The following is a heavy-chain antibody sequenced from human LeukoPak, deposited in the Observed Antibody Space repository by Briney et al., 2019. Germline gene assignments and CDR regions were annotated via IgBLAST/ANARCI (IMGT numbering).Heavy chain of an antibody. CDR3: AMDIVATRRPLRY. D-gene: IGHD5-12*01. CDR2: ISAYNGNT. V-gene: IGHV1-18*04. CDR1: GNTFSIYN. Sequence: ASVKVSCKASGNTFSIYNMHWVRQAPGQGLEWMGWISAYNGNTNYAQKLQGRVTMTTDTSTSTAYMELRSLRSDDTAVYYCAMDIVATRRPLRYWGQGTLVTVSS. J-gene: IGHJ4*02.